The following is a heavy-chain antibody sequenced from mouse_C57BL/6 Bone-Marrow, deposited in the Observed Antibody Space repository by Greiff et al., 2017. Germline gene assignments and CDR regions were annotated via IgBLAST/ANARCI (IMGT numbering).Heavy chain of an antibody. J-gene: IGHJ3*01. CDR3: ARGIYGNYDAY. CDR2: ISSGSSTI. Sequence: EVMLVESGGGLVKPGGSLKLSCAASGFTFSDYGMHWVRQAPEKGLEWVAYISSGSSTIDYADTVKGRFTISRDNAKNTLCLQMTSLRSEDTAMYYCARGIYGNYDAYWGQGTLVTVSA. V-gene: IGHV5-17*01. D-gene: IGHD2-1*01. CDR1: GFTFSDYG.